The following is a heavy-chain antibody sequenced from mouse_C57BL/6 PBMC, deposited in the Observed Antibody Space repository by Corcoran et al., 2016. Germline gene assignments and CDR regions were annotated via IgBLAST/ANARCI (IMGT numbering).Heavy chain of an antibody. CDR1: GYTFTSYG. CDR2: IYPRSGNT. D-gene: IGHD2-5*01. V-gene: IGHV1-81*01. CDR3: AMAYYSNYEAWFAY. J-gene: IGHJ3*01. Sequence: QVQLQQSGAELARPGASVKLSCKASGYTFTSYGISWVKQRTGQGLEWIGEIYPRSGNTYYNEKFKGKATLTADKSSSTAYMELRSLTSEDSAVYFCAMAYYSNYEAWFAYWGQGTLVTVSA.